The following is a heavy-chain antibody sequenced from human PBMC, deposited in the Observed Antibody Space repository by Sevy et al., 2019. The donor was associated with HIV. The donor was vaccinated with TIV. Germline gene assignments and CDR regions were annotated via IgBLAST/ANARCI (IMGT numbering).Heavy chain of an antibody. CDR2: ITWNSGGI. V-gene: IGHV3-9*01. CDR1: GLTFGDYA. CDR3: AGGAAAGRWFDS. Sequence: GGSLRLSCVVSGLTFGDYAMHWVRRPPGKGLEWVSGITWNSGGIGYADSVKGRFTISRDNAKKSLYLQMNSLRIEDTAFYYCAGGAAAGRWFDSWGQGTLVTVSS. D-gene: IGHD6-13*01. J-gene: IGHJ5*01.